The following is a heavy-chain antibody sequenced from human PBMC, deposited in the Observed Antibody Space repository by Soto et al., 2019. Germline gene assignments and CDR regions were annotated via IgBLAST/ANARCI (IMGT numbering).Heavy chain of an antibody. J-gene: IGHJ6*02. D-gene: IGHD5-12*01. CDR2: IYPGDSGT. V-gene: IGHV5-51*01. CDR3: GRVDYSGNPAFYYGMDV. CDR1: GYSFSTYW. Sequence: GESLKISGQGSGYSFSTYWIGCVRHMPGKGLEWMGIIYPGDSGTKYSPSFQVQVTMSADKPISTAYLKWRSLKASDNAMYYCGRVDYSGNPAFYYGMDVWGQGTTVTVS.